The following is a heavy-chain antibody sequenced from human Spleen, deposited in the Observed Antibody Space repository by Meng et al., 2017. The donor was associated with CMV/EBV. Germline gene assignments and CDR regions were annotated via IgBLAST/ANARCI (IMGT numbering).Heavy chain of an antibody. CDR1: EYTFTSYG. V-gene: IGHV1-18*01. CDR3: ARDSGSEY. D-gene: IGHD1-26*01. J-gene: IGHJ4*02. Sequence: ASVKVSCKASEYTFTSYGISWVRQAPGQGLEWMGWINTYSGDTKYALKFQGRVTMTTDTSTNTAYMELKNLKSDDTAVYSCARDSGSEYWGQGTLVTVSS. CDR2: INTYSGDT.